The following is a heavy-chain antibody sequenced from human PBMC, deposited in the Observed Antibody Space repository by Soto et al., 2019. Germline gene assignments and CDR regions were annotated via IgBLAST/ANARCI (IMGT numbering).Heavy chain of an antibody. CDR3: AVVDSTGNWFDP. J-gene: IGHJ5*01. D-gene: IGHD2-8*02. CDR2: IYYSGTT. V-gene: IGHV4-31*08. Sequence: SETLSLTCTVSGGSISSGGYYWSWIRQHPGKGLEWIGYIYYSGTTYYNPSLQSRLTISVDTSKNHFSLRLASVTAADTALYFCAVVDSTGNWFDPWGQGTLVTVSS. CDR1: GGSISSGGYY.